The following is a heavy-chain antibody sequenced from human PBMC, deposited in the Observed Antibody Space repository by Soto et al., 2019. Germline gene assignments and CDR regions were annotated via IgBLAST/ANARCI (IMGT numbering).Heavy chain of an antibody. D-gene: IGHD1-1*01. V-gene: IGHV1-46*01. CDR1: GYTFTSYY. CDR2: INPSGGST. CDR3: ESHLGTEMGYWYFHI. Sequence: ASVKVSCKASGYTFTSYYMHWVRQAPGQGLEWMGIINPSGGSTSYAQKFQGRVTMTRDTSTSTVYMELSSLRSEDTAVYYCESHLGTEMGYWYFHICGRCTRVTVSA. J-gene: IGHJ2*01.